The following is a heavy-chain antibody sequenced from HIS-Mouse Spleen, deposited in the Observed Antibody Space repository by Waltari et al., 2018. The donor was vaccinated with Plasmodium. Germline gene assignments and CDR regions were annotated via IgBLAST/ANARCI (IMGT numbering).Heavy chain of an antibody. CDR3: ARDLAAAGHFDY. CDR2: INPNSGGT. J-gene: IGHJ4*02. V-gene: IGHV1-2*02. D-gene: IGHD6-13*01. CDR1: GYTFTGYY. Sequence: QVQLVQSGAEVKKPGASVKVSCKASGYTFTGYYMHWVRQAPGQGLEWMGGINPNSGGTNYAKKFQGRVTMTRDTSISTAYMELSRLRSDDTAVYYCARDLAAAGHFDYWGQGTLVTVSS.